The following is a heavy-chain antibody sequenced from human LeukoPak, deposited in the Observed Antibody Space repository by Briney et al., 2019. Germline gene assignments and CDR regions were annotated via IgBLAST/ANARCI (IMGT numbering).Heavy chain of an antibody. J-gene: IGHJ4*02. V-gene: IGHV3-23*01. CDR3: ARERYFDY. CDR2: ISGGGRST. Sequence: PGGSLRLSCAASGFTFSTCAMSWVRQAPGKGLEWVSTISGGGRSTAYADSVKGQFTISRDNSKNTPYLQMNSLRAEDTAVYYCARERYFDYWGQGTLVTVSS. CDR1: GFTFSTCA.